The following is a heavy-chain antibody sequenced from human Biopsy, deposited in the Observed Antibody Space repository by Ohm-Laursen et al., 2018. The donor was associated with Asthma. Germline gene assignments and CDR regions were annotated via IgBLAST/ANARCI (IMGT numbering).Heavy chain of an antibody. Sequence: GSLRLSCSAFGFTFGDYWMSWVRQAPGKGLEWVANIKQNGIEKYYADSVKGRFTISRDNFKNSLYLQMNGLRAEDTAVYYCARGSAYDYGEFYAMDVWGQGTTVTVSS. V-gene: IGHV3-7*05. D-gene: IGHD4-17*01. CDR3: ARGSAYDYGEFYAMDV. CDR2: IKQNGIEK. CDR1: GFTFGDYW. J-gene: IGHJ6*02.